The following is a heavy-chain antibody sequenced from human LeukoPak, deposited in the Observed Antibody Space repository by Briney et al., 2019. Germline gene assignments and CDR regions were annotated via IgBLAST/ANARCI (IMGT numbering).Heavy chain of an antibody. CDR2: ISYSGTT. D-gene: IGHD1-1*01. V-gene: IGHV4-39*01. Sequence: SETLSLTCTVSGGSISSNSFYWDWIRQPPGKGLEWIGTISYSGTTDYNPSLRSRVTISVDTSKNQFSLKLSSVTAADTAVYFCARRPKAPLRTDYWGQGTPVIVSS. CDR1: GGSISSNSFY. CDR3: ARRPKAPLRTDY. J-gene: IGHJ4*02.